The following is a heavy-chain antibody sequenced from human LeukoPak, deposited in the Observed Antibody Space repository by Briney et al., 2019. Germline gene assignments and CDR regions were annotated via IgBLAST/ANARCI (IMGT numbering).Heavy chain of an antibody. CDR1: GFTFSSYG. D-gene: IGHD3-22*01. V-gene: IGHV3-23*01. CDR2: ISGSGGSA. J-gene: IGHJ4*02. Sequence: GGSLRLSCAASGFTFSSYGMSWVRQAPGKGLEWVSAISGSGGSAYYADSVKGRFTISRDNSKNTLYLQMNSLRAEDTAVYYCAKGAYYYDSSVVDYWGQGTLVTVSS. CDR3: AKGAYYYDSSVVDY.